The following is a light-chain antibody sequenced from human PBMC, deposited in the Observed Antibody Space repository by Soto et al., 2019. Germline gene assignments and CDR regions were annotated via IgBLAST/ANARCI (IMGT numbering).Light chain of an antibody. CDR2: DAS. Sequence: DIQMTQSPSSLSASVGDRVTITCQASQDISNYLNWYQQKPGKAPKRLIYDASNLETGVPSRFSENGSGTEFTFIISSLQAEDIATYYCQQYDNLPLTFGGGTKVEIK. CDR3: QQYDNLPLT. CDR1: QDISNY. V-gene: IGKV1-33*01. J-gene: IGKJ4*01.